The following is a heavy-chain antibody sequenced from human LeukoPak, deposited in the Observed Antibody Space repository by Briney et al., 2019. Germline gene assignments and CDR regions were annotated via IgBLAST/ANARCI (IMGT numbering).Heavy chain of an antibody. CDR2: IWYDGSNK. J-gene: IGHJ4*02. V-gene: IGHV3-33*01. Sequence: GGSLRLSCAASGFTFSSYGMHWVRQAPGKGLEWVAVIWYDGSNKYYADSVTGRFTISRDNSKNTLYLQMNSLRVEDTAVYCCARDVSGYDYNWGQGTLVTVSS. CDR3: ARDVSGYDYN. D-gene: IGHD3-22*01. CDR1: GFTFSSYG.